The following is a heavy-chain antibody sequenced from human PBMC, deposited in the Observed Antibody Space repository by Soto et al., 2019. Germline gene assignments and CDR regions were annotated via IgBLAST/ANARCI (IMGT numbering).Heavy chain of an antibody. Sequence: GGSLILSCTASEITLSSYAMSWVRQAPGKGLEWVSAISASGGSTYYADSVKGRFTISRDNSKNTLYLQMNSLRAEDTAVYYCAKPLPYYDFWSGYSSAFDYWGQGTLVTVSS. CDR3: AKPLPYYDFWSGYSSAFDY. CDR2: ISASGGST. CDR1: EITLSSYA. V-gene: IGHV3-23*01. J-gene: IGHJ4*02. D-gene: IGHD3-3*01.